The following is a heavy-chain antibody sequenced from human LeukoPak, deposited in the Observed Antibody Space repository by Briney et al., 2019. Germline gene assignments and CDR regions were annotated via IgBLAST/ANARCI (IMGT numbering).Heavy chain of an antibody. V-gene: IGHV3-7*01. CDR2: IKQDGSEK. CDR3: ASTRLGELSLDY. CDR1: GFTFSSYW. J-gene: IGHJ4*02. D-gene: IGHD3-16*02. Sequence: GGSLRLSCAASGFTFSSYWMSWVRQAPGEGLEWVANIKQDGSEKYYVDSVKGRFTISRDNAKNSLYLQMNSLRAEDTAVYYCASTRLGELSLDYWGQGTLVTVSS.